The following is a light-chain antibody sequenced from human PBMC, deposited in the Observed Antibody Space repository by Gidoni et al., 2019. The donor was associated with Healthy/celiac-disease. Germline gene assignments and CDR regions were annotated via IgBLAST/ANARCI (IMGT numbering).Light chain of an antibody. V-gene: IGKV3-20*01. J-gene: IGKJ2*01. CDR2: GAS. CDR1: QSVSSSY. Sequence: EIVLPQPPGTLSLSPGERATLSCRTRQSVSSSYLAWYQQKPGQAPRLPIYGASSRATGIPDRFSGSGSETDFTLTISRLEPEDFAVYYCQQYGSSQYTFXXXTKLEIK. CDR3: QQYGSSQYT.